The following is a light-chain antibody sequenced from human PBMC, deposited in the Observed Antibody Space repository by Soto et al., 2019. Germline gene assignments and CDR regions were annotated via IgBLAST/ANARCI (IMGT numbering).Light chain of an antibody. Sequence: EIILTQSPASLSVSPGERATLSCRASQSVNNNLAWYQQKPGQAPRLLIYGASTRATGIPGRFRGSGSGTEFTLTITSLQSEDFAVYFCQQYYNWPPYTFGQGTKLQIE. CDR1: QSVNNN. CDR2: GAS. V-gene: IGKV3-15*01. CDR3: QQYYNWPPYT. J-gene: IGKJ2*01.